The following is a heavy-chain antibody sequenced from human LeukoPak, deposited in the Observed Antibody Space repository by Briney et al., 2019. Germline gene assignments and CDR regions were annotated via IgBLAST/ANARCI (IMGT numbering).Heavy chain of an antibody. CDR3: VSSGWEPNEADLTAFDY. Sequence: SETLSLTCTVSGYSISSGYYWGWIRQPPGKGLEWIGSIYHSGSTYYNPSLKSRVTISVDTSKNQFSLKLSSVTAADTAVYYCVSSGWEPNEADLTAFDYWGQGTLVTVSS. V-gene: IGHV4-38-2*02. D-gene: IGHD6-19*01. CDR2: IYHSGST. CDR1: GYSISSGYY. J-gene: IGHJ4*02.